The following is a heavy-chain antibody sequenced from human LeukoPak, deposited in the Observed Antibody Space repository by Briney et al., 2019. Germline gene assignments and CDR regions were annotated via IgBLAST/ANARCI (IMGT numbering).Heavy chain of an antibody. Sequence: PGGSLRLSCAASGFTFNNYGMHWVRQAPGKGLEWVAFIRYNGNNQYYADSVKGRFTISRDNSKNTLYLQMNSLKGDDTAVYYCARGLGSGRHAFDIWGQGTMVTVSS. J-gene: IGHJ3*02. D-gene: IGHD3-10*01. CDR3: ARGLGSGRHAFDI. CDR1: GFTFNNYG. V-gene: IGHV3-30*02. CDR2: IRYNGNNQ.